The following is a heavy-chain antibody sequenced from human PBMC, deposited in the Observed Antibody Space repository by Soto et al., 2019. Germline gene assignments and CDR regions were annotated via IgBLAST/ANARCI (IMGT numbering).Heavy chain of an antibody. D-gene: IGHD5-12*01. J-gene: IGHJ4*02. CDR1: GFTFSSYA. V-gene: IGHV3-64D*06. CDR3: VKSRGGNNFDFFD. CDR2: VRGNGDPP. Sequence: SGGSLRLSSSVSGFTFSSYAMHWVRQAPGKGLEYVSGVRGNGDPPFYADSVKGRFTISRDNSKNTLYLQMSGLSADDTAVYYCVKSRGGNNFDFFDWGQGALVTVSS.